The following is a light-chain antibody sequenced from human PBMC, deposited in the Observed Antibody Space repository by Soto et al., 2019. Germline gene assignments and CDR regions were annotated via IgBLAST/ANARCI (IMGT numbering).Light chain of an antibody. CDR2: GAS. CDR1: QSVSSSY. V-gene: IGKV3-20*01. J-gene: IGKJ3*01. Sequence: EIVLTQSPGTLSLSPGERATLSCRASQSVSSSYLAWYQQKPGQAPRLLIYGASSRATGIQDRFSGSGSGTDFTLTISRLEPEDFAVYYCQQYGSSPFTFGPGTKVDI. CDR3: QQYGSSPFT.